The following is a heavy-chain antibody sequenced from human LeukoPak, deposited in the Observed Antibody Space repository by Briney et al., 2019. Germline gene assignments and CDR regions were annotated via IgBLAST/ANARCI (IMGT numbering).Heavy chain of an antibody. V-gene: IGHV3-53*01. CDR1: GVAVSSDY. J-gene: IGHJ4*02. D-gene: IGHD3-16*02. CDR2: MYSGGSA. Sequence: GGSLSLSCAASGVAVSSDYMSWVGQAPGQGVGGGSVMYSGGSAYYAASVKGRFTIPRDNSKNTPYLQINSQRAEDTAVYYSARDEGVSHVTYRFDYWGQGTLVTVSS. CDR3: ARDEGVSHVTYRFDY.